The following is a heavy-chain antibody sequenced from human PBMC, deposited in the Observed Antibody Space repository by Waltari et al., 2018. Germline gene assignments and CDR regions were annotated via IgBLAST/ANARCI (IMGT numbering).Heavy chain of an antibody. Sequence: QVQLQESGPGLVKPSETLSLTCTVPAGSISSYYWSWIRKPAGKGLEWIGRMYTSGSTNYNPALMSRVTISVDTSKNQFSLKVGSVTASYTAVYYCARGGAGPNYFDYWGQGTLVTVSS. CDR1: AGSISSYY. CDR3: ARGGAGPNYFDY. V-gene: IGHV4-4*07. CDR2: MYTSGST. D-gene: IGHD1-26*01. J-gene: IGHJ4*02.